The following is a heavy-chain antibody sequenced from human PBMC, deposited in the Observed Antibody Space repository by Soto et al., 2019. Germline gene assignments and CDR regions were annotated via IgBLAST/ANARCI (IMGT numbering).Heavy chain of an antibody. D-gene: IGHD6-13*01. CDR2: IYGTGNT. CDR3: RSSSRYNTDV. CDR1: GGSITSSFY. V-gene: IGHV4-39*01. J-gene: IGHJ6*02. Sequence: QLQLQESGPGLVKPSETLSLNCTVSGGSITSSFYWGWIRQPPGKGLEWIGSIYGTGNTYYYPSLKGHVPQSSDTSKNQSSLNLISVTDADTYVYYCRSSSRYNTDVCGQGATVTVSS.